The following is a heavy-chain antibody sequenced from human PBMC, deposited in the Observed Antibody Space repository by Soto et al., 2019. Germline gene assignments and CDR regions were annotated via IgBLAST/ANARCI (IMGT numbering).Heavy chain of an antibody. Sequence: SETLSLTCAVYGGSFSGYYWSWIRQPPGKGLEWIGEINHSGSTNYNPSLKSRVTISVDTSKNQFSLKLSSVTAADTAVYYCARGPGFFNIAAAGKATLDAFDIWGQGTMVTVSS. V-gene: IGHV4-34*01. D-gene: IGHD6-13*01. CDR1: GGSFSGYY. J-gene: IGHJ3*02. CDR2: INHSGST. CDR3: ARGPGFFNIAAAGKATLDAFDI.